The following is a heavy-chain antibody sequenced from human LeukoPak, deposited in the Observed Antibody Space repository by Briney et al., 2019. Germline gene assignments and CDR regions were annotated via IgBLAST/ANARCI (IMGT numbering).Heavy chain of an antibody. CDR2: ISGSGGST. CDR1: GFTFSSYA. J-gene: IGHJ4*02. CDR3: AKDLGRPAGSGSYPFDY. Sequence: GGSLRLSCAASGFTFSSYAMSWVRQAPGKGLEWVSAISGSGGSTYYADSVKGRFTISRDNSKNTLYLQMNSLRAEDTAVYYCAKDLGRPAGSGSYPFDYWGQGTLVTVSS. V-gene: IGHV3-23*01. D-gene: IGHD3-10*01.